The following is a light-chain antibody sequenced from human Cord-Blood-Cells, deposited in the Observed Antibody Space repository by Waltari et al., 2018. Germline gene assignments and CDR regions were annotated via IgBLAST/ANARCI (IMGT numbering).Light chain of an antibody. CDR1: SSDVGGYNY. CDR3: SSYTSSSTLYV. J-gene: IGLJ1*01. Sequence: QSALTQPASVSGAPGQSITISCTGTSSDVGGYNYVSWYQQHPGKAPKLMIYHVINRPSGVSNRFSGSKSGNTASLTISGLQAEDEADYYCSSYTSSSTLYVFGTGTKVTVL. V-gene: IGLV2-14*01. CDR2: HVI.